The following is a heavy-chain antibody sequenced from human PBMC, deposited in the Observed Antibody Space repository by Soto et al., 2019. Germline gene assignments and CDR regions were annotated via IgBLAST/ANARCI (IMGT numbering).Heavy chain of an antibody. CDR1: GFTFSSYA. D-gene: IGHD2-8*01. V-gene: IGHV3-23*01. CDR3: AKDQLSTLVLMVYAISPLDY. Sequence: GGSLRLSCAASGFTFSSYAMSWVRQAPGKGLEWVSAISGSGGSTYYADSVKGRFTISRDNSKNTLYLQMNSLRAEDTAVYYCAKDQLSTLVLMVYAISPLDYWAREPWSPSPQ. J-gene: IGHJ4*02. CDR2: ISGSGGST.